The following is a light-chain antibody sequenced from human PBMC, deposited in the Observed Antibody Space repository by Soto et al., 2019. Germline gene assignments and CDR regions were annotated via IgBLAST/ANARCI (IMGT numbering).Light chain of an antibody. CDR3: QQYHNLWT. CDR2: RAS. CDR1: HYVYSN. V-gene: IGKV3-15*01. J-gene: IGKJ1*01. Sequence: EIVMTQSPATLSVSPGERATLSCTASHYVYSNVAWFQQRPGQAPRLLIYRASTRATGTPARFSGSGSATEFTLTITSLQSEDFALYYCQQYHNLWTFGQGTKVDIK.